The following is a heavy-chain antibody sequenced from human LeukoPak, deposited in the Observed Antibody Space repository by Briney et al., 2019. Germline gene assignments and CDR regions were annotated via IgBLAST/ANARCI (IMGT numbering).Heavy chain of an antibody. CDR2: INPNSGGT. J-gene: IGHJ4*02. CDR1: GYTFTGYY. CDR3: ARDRWSYSSGWYGHY. V-gene: IGHV1-2*02. D-gene: IGHD6-19*01. Sequence: GASVKVSCKASGYTFTGYYMHWVRQAPGQGLEWMGWINPNSGGTNYAQKFQGRVTMTRDTSISTAYMELSRLRSDDTAVYYCARDRWSYSSGWYGHYWGQGTLVTVSS.